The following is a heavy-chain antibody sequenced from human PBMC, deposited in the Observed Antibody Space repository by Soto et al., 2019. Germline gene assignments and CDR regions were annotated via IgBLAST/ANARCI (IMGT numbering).Heavy chain of an antibody. CDR2: IIPIFGTA. V-gene: IGHV1-69*01. D-gene: IGHD4-17*01. CDR1: GGTFSSYA. CDR3: ARPFYGDLLYGMDV. Sequence: QVQLVQSGAEVKKPGSSVKVSCKASGGTFSSYAISWVRQAPGQGLEWMGGIIPIFGTANYAQKFQGRVTITADESTSTAYMELSSLRSEDTAVYYCARPFYGDLLYGMDVWGQGTTVTVSS. J-gene: IGHJ6*02.